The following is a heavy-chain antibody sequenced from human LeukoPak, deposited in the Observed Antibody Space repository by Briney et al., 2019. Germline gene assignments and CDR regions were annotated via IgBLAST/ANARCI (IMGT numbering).Heavy chain of an antibody. J-gene: IGHJ6*02. CDR3: ARDDLGGGVVVPATPTPYGMDV. D-gene: IGHD2-2*01. Sequence: ASVKVSCKASGYTFTSYYMHWVRQAPGQGLEWMGIINPSGGSTSYAQKFQGRVTMTRDTSTSTVYMELSSLRSEDTAVYYCARDDLGGGVVVPATPTPYGMDVWGQGTTVTVSS. CDR2: INPSGGST. V-gene: IGHV1-46*01. CDR1: GYTFTSYY.